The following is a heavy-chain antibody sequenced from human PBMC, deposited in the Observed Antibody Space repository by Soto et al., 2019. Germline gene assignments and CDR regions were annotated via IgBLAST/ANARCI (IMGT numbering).Heavy chain of an antibody. D-gene: IGHD3-3*01. CDR2: IYSGGST. CDR3: ARVMDDFWSGYYFDY. Sequence: GGSLRLSCAASGFTVSSNYMSWVRQAPGKGLEWVSVIYSGGSTYYADSVKGRFTISRDNSKNTLYLQMNSLRAEDTAVYYCARVMDDFWSGYYFDYWGQGTLVTVSS. CDR1: GFTVSSNY. V-gene: IGHV3-53*01. J-gene: IGHJ4*02.